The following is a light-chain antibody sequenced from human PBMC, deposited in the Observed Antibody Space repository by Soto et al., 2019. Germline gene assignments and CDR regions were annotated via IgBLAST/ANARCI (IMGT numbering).Light chain of an antibody. CDR2: GAS. J-gene: IGKJ5*01. CDR1: QSVSSSY. Sequence: ESVLTQSPRTLSLSPGERATLSCRASQSVSSSYLAWYQQKPGQAPRILIYGASSRATGIPNRFSGSGSGTDFTLTISRLEPEDFAVYYCQHYGSSLSITFGQGTRLEIK. V-gene: IGKV3-20*01. CDR3: QHYGSSLSIT.